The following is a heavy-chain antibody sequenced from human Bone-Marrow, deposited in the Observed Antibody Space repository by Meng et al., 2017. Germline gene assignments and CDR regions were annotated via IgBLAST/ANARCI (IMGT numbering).Heavy chain of an antibody. CDR1: GGTFSSYA. Sequence: SVKVSCKASGGTFSSYAISWVRQAPGQGLEWMGGIIPIFGTANYAQKFKGRVTITADKSTSTAYMELSSLRSEDTAVYYCARYYDSSGQYYFDYWGQGTLVTVSS. CDR3: ARYYDSSGQYYFDY. CDR2: IIPIFGTA. D-gene: IGHD3-22*01. V-gene: IGHV1-69*06. J-gene: IGHJ4*02.